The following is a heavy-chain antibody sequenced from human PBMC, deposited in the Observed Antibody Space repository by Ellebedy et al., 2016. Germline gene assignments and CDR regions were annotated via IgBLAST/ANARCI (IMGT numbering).Heavy chain of an antibody. CDR1: GFMSSNFA. CDR2: ISGGGPST. V-gene: IGHV3-23*01. Sequence: GESLKISCAVSGFMSSNFAMSWVRQPPGKGLEWVSDISGGGPSTNYADSVKGRFTISRDNSRDTLYLQMSGLRVEDTAVYYCVKESPGFCGGSCPKFDSWGPGTLVTVSS. J-gene: IGHJ4*02. CDR3: VKESPGFCGGSCPKFDS. D-gene: IGHD2-15*01.